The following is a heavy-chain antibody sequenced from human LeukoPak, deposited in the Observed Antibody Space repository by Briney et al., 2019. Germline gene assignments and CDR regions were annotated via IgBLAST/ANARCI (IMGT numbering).Heavy chain of an antibody. CDR3: TRVLGD. CDR1: GFTFSTYA. J-gene: IGHJ4*02. V-gene: IGHV3-74*01. D-gene: IGHD3-16*01. CDR2: INSEGSST. Sequence: GGSLRLSCAASGFTFSTYAMGWVRQAPGKGLEWVSRINSEGSSTSYADSVRGRFTISRDNAKNTLYLQMNSLRAEDTAVYYCTRVLGDWGQGTLVTVSS.